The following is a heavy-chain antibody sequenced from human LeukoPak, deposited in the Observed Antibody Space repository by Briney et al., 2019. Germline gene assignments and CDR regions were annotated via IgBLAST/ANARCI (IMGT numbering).Heavy chain of an antibody. J-gene: IGHJ5*02. Sequence: SQTLSLTCAISGDSVSRNSAAWNWIRQSPSRGFEWLGRTYYRSKWYNDYAVSVESRITINPDTSKNQFSLQLNSVTPEDTAVYYCARADGDRDGYNFWFDPWGQGTLVTVSS. D-gene: IGHD5-24*01. CDR2: TYYRSKWYN. CDR3: ARADGDRDGYNFWFDP. CDR1: GDSVSRNSAA. V-gene: IGHV6-1*01.